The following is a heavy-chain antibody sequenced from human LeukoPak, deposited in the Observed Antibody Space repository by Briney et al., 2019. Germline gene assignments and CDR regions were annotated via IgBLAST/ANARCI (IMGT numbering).Heavy chain of an antibody. CDR3: AKRIAVAGPYFDY. CDR1: GFTFSSYA. J-gene: IGHJ4*02. D-gene: IGHD6-19*01. V-gene: IGHV3-23*01. Sequence: GSLRLSCAVSGFTFSSYAMSWVRPAPGKGLEWVSGISRSGDSTNYADSVKGRFTISRDNSKNTLYLQMNSLRAEATAAYYCAKRIAVAGPYFDYWGQGALVTVSS. CDR2: ISRSGDST.